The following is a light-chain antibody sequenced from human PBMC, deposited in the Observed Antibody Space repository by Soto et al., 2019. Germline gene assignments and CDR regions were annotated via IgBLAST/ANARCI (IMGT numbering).Light chain of an antibody. J-gene: IGKJ4*01. CDR1: QIISSW. CDR3: QQYEDYPLT. CDR2: QTS. V-gene: IGKV1-5*03. Sequence: DIQLTQSPSTLSASVGNRFTITCGASQIISSWLAWYQQKPGKAPMILVYQTSSLESGFPSSFSGSGPGTEFTLAISALQPDDFATYYCQQYEDYPLTFRGGTKVEI.